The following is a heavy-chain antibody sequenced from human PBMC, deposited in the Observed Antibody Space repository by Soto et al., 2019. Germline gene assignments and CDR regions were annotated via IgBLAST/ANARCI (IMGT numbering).Heavy chain of an antibody. D-gene: IGHD5-12*01. CDR1: GGSFSSGSFY. J-gene: IGHJ6*02. CDR3: AASAPPATNYYYAMDV. V-gene: IGHV4-61*01. CDR2: FYDSGST. Sequence: PSESLSLTCTVSGGSFSSGSFYWSWILRPPGKGLEWIGYFYDSGSTNYNPSLRSRVTMSVDTSKNQFSLKLSSVTAADTAVYYCAASAPPATNYYYAMDVWGQGTTVTVSS.